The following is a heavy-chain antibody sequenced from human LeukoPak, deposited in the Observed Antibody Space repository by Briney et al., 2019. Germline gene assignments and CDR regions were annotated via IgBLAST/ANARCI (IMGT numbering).Heavy chain of an antibody. CDR3: ARVRIELATMLLDY. CDR2: INSDGSRT. V-gene: IGHV3-74*01. CDR1: GFTFNSYW. Sequence: GGSLRLSCAASGFTFNSYWMHWVRQAPGKGLVWASSINSDGSRTTYADSVKGRFTISRDNAKNTLYLQMNSLRAEDTAVYYCARVRIELATMLLDYWGQGTLVTVSS. D-gene: IGHD5-24*01. J-gene: IGHJ4*02.